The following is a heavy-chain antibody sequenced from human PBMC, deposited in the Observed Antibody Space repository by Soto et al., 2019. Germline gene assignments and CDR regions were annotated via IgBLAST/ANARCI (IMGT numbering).Heavy chain of an antibody. CDR1: GFTFSSYA. CDR3: AKGGYGLGATLPDDFDI. V-gene: IGHV3-23*01. D-gene: IGHD1-26*01. CDR2: ISGSGGST. Sequence: EVQLLESGGGLVQPGGSLRLSCAASGFTFSSYAMSWVRQAPGKGLEWVSAISGSGGSTYYADSVKGRFTISRDNSKNTLDVQRNRLRAEDTAVYYCAKGGYGLGATLPDDFDIWGQGTMVTVSS. J-gene: IGHJ3*02.